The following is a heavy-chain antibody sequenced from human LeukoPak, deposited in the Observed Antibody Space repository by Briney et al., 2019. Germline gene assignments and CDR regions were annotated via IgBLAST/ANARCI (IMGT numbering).Heavy chain of an antibody. CDR2: IIPIFGTA. V-gene: IGHV1-69*06. CDR3: ARVAMYDYVWGSYRLHDY. CDR1: GGTFSSYA. Sequence: ASVKVSCKASGGTFSSYAISWVRQAPGQGLEWMGGIIPIFGTANYAQKFQGRVTITADKSTSTAYMELSSLRSDDTVVYYCARVAMYDYVWGSYRLHDYWGQGTLVTVSS. D-gene: IGHD3-16*02. J-gene: IGHJ4*02.